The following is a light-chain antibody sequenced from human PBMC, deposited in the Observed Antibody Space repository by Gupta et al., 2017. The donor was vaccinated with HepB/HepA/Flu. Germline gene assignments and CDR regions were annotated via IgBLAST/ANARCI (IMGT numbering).Light chain of an antibody. J-gene: IGKJ1*01. CDR1: QSISSW. V-gene: IGKV1-5*03. Sequence: DIQMTQSPSTLSASVGDRVTLTCRASQSISSWLAWYQQKPGKAPKLLIYKASSLESGVPSRFSGSGSGTEFTPTISSLQPDDFATYYCQQDNTYPRTFGQGTKVEIK. CDR3: QQDNTYPRT. CDR2: KAS.